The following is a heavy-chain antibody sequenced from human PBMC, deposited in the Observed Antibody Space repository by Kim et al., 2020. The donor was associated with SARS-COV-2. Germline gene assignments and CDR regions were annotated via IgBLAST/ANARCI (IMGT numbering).Heavy chain of an antibody. CDR1: GGSISSSSYY. J-gene: IGHJ4*02. V-gene: IGHV4-39*01. CDR2: IYYSGST. Sequence: SETLSLTCTVSGGSISSSSYYWGWIRQPPGKGLGWIGSIYYSGSTYYNPSLKIRVTISVDTSKNQFSLKLSSVTAADTAVYYCARHSRIVVVPAAILAWGQGTLVTVSS. D-gene: IGHD2-2*01. CDR3: ARHSRIVVVPAAILA.